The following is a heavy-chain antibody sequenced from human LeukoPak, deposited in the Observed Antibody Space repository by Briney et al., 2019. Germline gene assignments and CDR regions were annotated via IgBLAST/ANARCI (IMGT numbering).Heavy chain of an antibody. V-gene: IGHV4-39*01. Sequence: SETLSLTCTVSGGSISSSSYYWGWIRQPPGKGLEWIGSIYYSGSTYYNPSLKSRVTIPVDTSKNQFSLKLSSVTAADTAVYYCARAARGAAAEWFDPWGQGTLVTVSS. CDR2: IYYSGST. D-gene: IGHD6-13*01. CDR1: GGSISSSSYY. CDR3: ARAARGAAAEWFDP. J-gene: IGHJ5*02.